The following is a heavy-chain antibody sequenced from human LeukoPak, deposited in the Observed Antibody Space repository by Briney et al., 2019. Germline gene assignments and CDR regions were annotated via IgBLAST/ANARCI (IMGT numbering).Heavy chain of an antibody. Sequence: GGCLRLSCTASGFTFSRYWMTWVRQAPGKGLEWVANIMEDGSAKSYVDSMKGRFTISRDNAKNSLYLQINSLRAEDTAVYYCARDSPGYGGYSYWGQGTLVTVS. CDR2: IMEDGSAK. J-gene: IGHJ4*02. D-gene: IGHD5-12*01. CDR1: GFTFSRYW. CDR3: ARDSPGYGGYSY. V-gene: IGHV3-7*04.